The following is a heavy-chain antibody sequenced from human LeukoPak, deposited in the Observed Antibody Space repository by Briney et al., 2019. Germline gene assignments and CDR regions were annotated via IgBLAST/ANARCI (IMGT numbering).Heavy chain of an antibody. Sequence: SETLSLTCTVSGGSISSSSYYWGWIRQPPGKGLEWIGSIYYSGSTYYNPSLRSRVTISVDTSKNQFSLKLSSVTAADTAVYYCARGPASFTIFGVAGHYYYMDVWGKGTTVTVSS. V-gene: IGHV4-39*07. CDR2: IYYSGST. J-gene: IGHJ6*03. CDR1: GGSISSSSYY. D-gene: IGHD3-3*01. CDR3: ARGPASFTIFGVAGHYYYMDV.